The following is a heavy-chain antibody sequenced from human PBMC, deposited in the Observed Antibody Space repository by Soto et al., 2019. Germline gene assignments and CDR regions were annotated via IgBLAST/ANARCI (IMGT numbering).Heavy chain of an antibody. V-gene: IGHV1-2*02. Sequence: ASVKVSCKTSGYTFTDDYLHWVRQAPVQGLEWMGWINPHSGNTNYAQKFLGRVSMTRDTSISTAYMELLSLTSDDTAIYYCARAVYCGSDCYSYGMDVWGQGTTVTVSS. D-gene: IGHD3-22*01. CDR3: ARAVYCGSDCYSYGMDV. CDR1: GYTFTDDY. J-gene: IGHJ6*02. CDR2: INPHSGNT.